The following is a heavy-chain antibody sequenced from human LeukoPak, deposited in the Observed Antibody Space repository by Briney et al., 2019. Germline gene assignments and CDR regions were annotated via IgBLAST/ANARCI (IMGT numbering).Heavy chain of an antibody. D-gene: IGHD6-6*01. CDR2: INPSGGST. V-gene: IGHV1-46*01. Sequence: ASVKVSCKASGYTFTRYYIHWVRQAPGQGLEWMGVINPSGGSTTHARKFQGRVTMTRDTSMSTVYMDLSSLRSEDTAVYYCARDLVGSSSGWGQGTLVTVSS. J-gene: IGHJ4*02. CDR3: ARDLVGSSSG. CDR1: GYTFTRYY.